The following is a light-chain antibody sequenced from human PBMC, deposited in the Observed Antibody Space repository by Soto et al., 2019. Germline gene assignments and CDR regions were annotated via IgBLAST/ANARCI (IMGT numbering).Light chain of an antibody. CDR2: LGS. CDR3: MQALQTPLFT. Sequence: DVVMTQSPLSLPVTPRESASISCRSSQSLLHSNGYNYLDWYLQKPGQSPQLLIYLGSNRASGVPDRFSGSGSGTDFTLKISRVEAEAVGVYYCMQALQTPLFTFGPGTKVDIK. J-gene: IGKJ3*01. CDR1: QSLLHSNGYNY. V-gene: IGKV2-28*01.